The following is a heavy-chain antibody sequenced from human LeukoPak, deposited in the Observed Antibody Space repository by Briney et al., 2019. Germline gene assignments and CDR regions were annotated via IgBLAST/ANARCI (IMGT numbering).Heavy chain of an antibody. Sequence: SETLSLTCAVYGGSFRGYYWSWIRQPPGKGLEWIGEINHSGSTNYNPSLKSRVTISVDTSKNQFSLKLSSVTAADTAVYYCARAPAMIYYFDYWGQGTLVTVSS. CDR1: GGSFRGYY. J-gene: IGHJ4*02. CDR3: ARAPAMIYYFDY. CDR2: INHSGST. D-gene: IGHD5-18*01. V-gene: IGHV4-34*01.